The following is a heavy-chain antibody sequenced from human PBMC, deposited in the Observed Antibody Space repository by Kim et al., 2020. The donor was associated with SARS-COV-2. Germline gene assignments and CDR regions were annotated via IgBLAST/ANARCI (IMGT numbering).Heavy chain of an antibody. J-gene: IGHJ4*02. Sequence: GGSLRLSCAASGFTFGTFAMSWVRQTPGKGLEWVSAIEGSGGDTYYADSVKGRFTISRDSAKSTLFLQLNSLRAEDTAIYYCAKETRPNWGFFDSWGQGT. V-gene: IGHV3-23*01. CDR1: GFTFGTFA. CDR2: IEGSGGDT. D-gene: IGHD3-16*01. CDR3: AKETRPNWGFFDS.